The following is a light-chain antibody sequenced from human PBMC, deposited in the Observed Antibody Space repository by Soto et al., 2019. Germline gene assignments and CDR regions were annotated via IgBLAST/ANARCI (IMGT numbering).Light chain of an antibody. J-gene: IGKJ5*01. CDR3: QQTYSSPNT. CDR2: AAS. V-gene: IGKV1-39*01. Sequence: DTQMNQSPSSLSASVGDSIAITCRASQSISSYLNWYQQKPGKAPKLLISAASISQSGVPSRFSGSGSGTDFTLTISNLQPEDFAGYYCQQTYSSPNTLGQGTRLELK. CDR1: QSISSY.